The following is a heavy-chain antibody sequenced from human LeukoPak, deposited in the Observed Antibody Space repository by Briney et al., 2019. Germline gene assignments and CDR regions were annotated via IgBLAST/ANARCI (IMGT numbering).Heavy chain of an antibody. Sequence: PGGSLRLSCAASGFTFSSYAMSWVRQAPGKGLEWVSALSGSGGSTYYADSVAGRFTISIDNFKNRMYLQMNSLRAEDTAVYYCAKDHRYSSGWYLFLAQDAFDIWGQGTMVTVSS. V-gene: IGHV3-23*01. CDR2: LSGSGGST. CDR3: AKDHRYSSGWYLFLAQDAFDI. J-gene: IGHJ3*02. CDR1: GFTFSSYA. D-gene: IGHD6-19*01.